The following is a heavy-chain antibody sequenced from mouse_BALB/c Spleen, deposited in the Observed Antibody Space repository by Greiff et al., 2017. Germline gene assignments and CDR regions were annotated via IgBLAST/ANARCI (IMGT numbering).Heavy chain of an antibody. CDR2: IDPFNGGT. CDR3: ATTVDY. J-gene: IGHJ2*01. V-gene: IGHV1S135*01. Sequence: VQLQQSGPELMKPGASVKISCKASGYSFTSYYMHWVKQSHGKSLEWIGYIDPFNGGTSYNQKFKGKATLTVDKSSSTAYMHISSLTSEDSAVYYCATTVDYWGQGTTLTVSS. D-gene: IGHD1-1*01. CDR1: GYSFTSYY.